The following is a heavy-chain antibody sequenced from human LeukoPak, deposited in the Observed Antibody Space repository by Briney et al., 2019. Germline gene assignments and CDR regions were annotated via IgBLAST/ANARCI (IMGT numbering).Heavy chain of an antibody. D-gene: IGHD3-10*01. Sequence: GESLKISCKDSGYSFTSYWIGWVRQMPGKGLEWMGIIYPGDSDTRYSPSFQGQVTISADKSISTAYLQWSSLKASDTAMYYCARQGRITMVRGGNYYYYMDVWGKGTTVTVSS. CDR3: ARQGRITMVRGGNYYYYMDV. J-gene: IGHJ6*03. CDR1: GYSFTSYW. CDR2: IYPGDSDT. V-gene: IGHV5-51*01.